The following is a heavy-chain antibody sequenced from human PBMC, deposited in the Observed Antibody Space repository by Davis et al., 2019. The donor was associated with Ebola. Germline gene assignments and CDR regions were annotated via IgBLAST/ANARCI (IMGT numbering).Heavy chain of an antibody. CDR1: GGSISSSSYY. CDR3: ARHVGVAAYDY. V-gene: IGHV4-39*01. Sequence: PSETLSLTCTVSGGSISSSSYYWGWIRQPPGKGLEWIGSIYYSGSTYYNPSLKSRVTISVDTSKNQFSLKLSSVTAADTAVYYCARHVGVAAYDYWGQGTLVTVSS. CDR2: IYYSGST. J-gene: IGHJ4*02. D-gene: IGHD6-19*01.